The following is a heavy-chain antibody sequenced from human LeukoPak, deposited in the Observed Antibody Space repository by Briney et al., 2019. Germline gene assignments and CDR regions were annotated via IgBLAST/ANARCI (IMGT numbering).Heavy chain of an antibody. CDR2: IYYSGST. Sequence: SETLSLTCTVSGGSISSYYWNWIRQPPGKGLEWIGYIYYSGSTNYNPSLKSRITMSVDTSKNQFSLKLSSVTAADTAVYYCAKVEKMATIYAYFDYWGQGTLVTVSS. V-gene: IGHV4-59*01. D-gene: IGHD5-24*01. CDR3: AKVEKMATIYAYFDY. CDR1: GGSISSYY. J-gene: IGHJ4*02.